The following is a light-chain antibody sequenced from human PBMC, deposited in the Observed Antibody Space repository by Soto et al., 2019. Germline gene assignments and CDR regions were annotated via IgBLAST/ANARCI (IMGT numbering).Light chain of an antibody. J-gene: IGLJ1*01. Sequence: QSVLTQPAAVSGSPGQSIAISCPGTSGDVGGYDYVSWYQQLPGKAPKLMIYDVNNRPSGASNRFSGSKSGNTASLTISGLQAEDEADYYCSSYTSRSTHVFGTGTKVTVL. CDR1: SGDVGGYDY. V-gene: IGLV2-14*03. CDR2: DVN. CDR3: SSYTSRSTHV.